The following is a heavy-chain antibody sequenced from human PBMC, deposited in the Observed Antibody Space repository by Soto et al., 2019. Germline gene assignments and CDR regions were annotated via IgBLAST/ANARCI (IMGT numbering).Heavy chain of an antibody. CDR3: AKGYSSREMSY. D-gene: IGHD6-13*01. CDR2: ISYDGSNK. V-gene: IGHV3-30*18. Sequence: QVQLVESGGGVVQPGRPLRLSCAASGFTFSSYGMHWVRQAPGKGLEWVAVISYDGSNKYYADSVKGRFTISRDNSKNTLYLQMNSLRAEDTAVYYCAKGYSSREMSYWGQGTLVTVSS. CDR1: GFTFSSYG. J-gene: IGHJ4*02.